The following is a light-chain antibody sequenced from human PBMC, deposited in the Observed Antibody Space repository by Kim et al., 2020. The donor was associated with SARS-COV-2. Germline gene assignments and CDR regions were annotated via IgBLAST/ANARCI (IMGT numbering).Light chain of an antibody. CDR3: CSYAGSFTWV. Sequence: GQSVTISCTVTSSDVGSYKYVSWYQQHPGKAPKFMIYDVNRRPSGVPDRFSGSKSGNTASLTISGLQPDDEADYYCCSYAGSFTWVFGGGTKLTVL. CDR1: SSDVGSYKY. CDR2: DVN. V-gene: IGLV2-11*03. J-gene: IGLJ2*01.